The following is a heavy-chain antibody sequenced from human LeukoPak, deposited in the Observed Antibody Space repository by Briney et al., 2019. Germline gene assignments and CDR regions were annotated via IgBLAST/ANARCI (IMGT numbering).Heavy chain of an antibody. J-gene: IGHJ4*02. CDR2: IYYSGST. Sequence: SETLSLTCTVSGGSISSYYWSWIRQPPGKGLEWIGYIYYSGSTNYNPSLKSRVTISVDTSKNQFSLKLSSVTAAGTAVYYCARVNILTGSFLDYWGQGTLVTVSS. V-gene: IGHV4-59*01. D-gene: IGHD3-9*01. CDR3: ARVNILTGSFLDY. CDR1: GGSISSYY.